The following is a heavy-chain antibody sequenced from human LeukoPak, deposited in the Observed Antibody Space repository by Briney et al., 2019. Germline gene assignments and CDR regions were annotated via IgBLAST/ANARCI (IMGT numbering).Heavy chain of an antibody. CDR2: MNPNSGNT. CDR1: GYTFTSYD. CDR3: ASWCSGGSCYYYYYMDV. J-gene: IGHJ6*03. Sequence: ASVKVSCKASGYTFTSYDINWVRQATGQGLEWMGWMNPNSGNTGYAQKFQGRVTVTRNTSISTAYMELSRLTSDDTAVYYCASWCSGGSCYYYYYMDVWGKGTTVTVSS. D-gene: IGHD2-15*01. V-gene: IGHV1-8*03.